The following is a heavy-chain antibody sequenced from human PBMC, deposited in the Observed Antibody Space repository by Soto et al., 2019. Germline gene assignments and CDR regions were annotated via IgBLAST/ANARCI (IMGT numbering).Heavy chain of an antibody. CDR3: ARDTGHPYGSGSYNWFDP. Sequence: SETLSVTRTVAGGSVSRGSCYWGWNRKPPGKGLEWIGYIYYSGGTNYNPSLKSRVTISVDTSKNQFSLKLSSVTAADTAVYYCARDTGHPYGSGSYNWFDPWGQGTLVTVSS. CDR1: GGSVSRGSCY. D-gene: IGHD3-10*01. CDR2: IYYSGGT. V-gene: IGHV4-61*01. J-gene: IGHJ5*02.